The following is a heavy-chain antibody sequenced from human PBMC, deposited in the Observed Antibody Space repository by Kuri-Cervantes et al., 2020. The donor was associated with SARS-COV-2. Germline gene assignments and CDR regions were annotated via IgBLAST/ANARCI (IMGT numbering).Heavy chain of an antibody. CDR1: GYSFSSYD. CDR3: ARDSGDWNPDGLDL. Sequence: ASVKVSCKASGYSFSSYDINWVRQAAGQGLEWMGWLNPDTGNTGNAKKFQGRVTMTTDTSINTAYMEVSSLSFEDTAIYYCARDSGDWNPDGLDLWGQGTLVTDSS. D-gene: IGHD1-1*01. V-gene: IGHV1-8*02. J-gene: IGHJ3*01. CDR2: LNPDTGNT.